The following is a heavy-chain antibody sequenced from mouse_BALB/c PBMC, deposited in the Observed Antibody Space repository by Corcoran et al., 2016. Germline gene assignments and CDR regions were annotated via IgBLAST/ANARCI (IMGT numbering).Heavy chain of an antibody. CDR2: IYPGSGNN. J-gene: IGHJ4*01. Sequence: QIQLQQSGPELVKPGASVKISCKASGYTFTDYYIHWVKQKPGKGLEWIGWIYPGSGNNKYNEKFKGKATLTVETSSSTAYMQLSSLTSEDTAVCFCARGLGHYAMDDGGQGTSVTVAS. D-gene: IGHD3-3*01. CDR3: ARGLGHYAMDD. CDR1: GYTFTDYY. V-gene: IGHV1-84*02.